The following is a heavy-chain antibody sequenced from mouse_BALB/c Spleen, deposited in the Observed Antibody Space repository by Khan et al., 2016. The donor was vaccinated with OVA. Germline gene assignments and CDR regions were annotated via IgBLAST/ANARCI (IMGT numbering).Heavy chain of an antibody. CDR1: GYTFTENT. CDR2: INPKNGVT. J-gene: IGHJ4*01. V-gene: IGHV1-18*01. CDR3: ARDAGSY. Sequence: VQLQQSGPELVKPGASVKISCKTSGYTFTENTLHWVKQSHGKSLEWIGVINPKNGVTSYNQKFKGKVTLTVDKSSSTAYMEFRSLTSEDCAVYYCARDAGSYGGQGTSVTVSS.